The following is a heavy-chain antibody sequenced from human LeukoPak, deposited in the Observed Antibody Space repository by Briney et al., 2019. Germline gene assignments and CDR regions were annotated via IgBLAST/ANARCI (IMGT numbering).Heavy chain of an antibody. J-gene: IGHJ3*02. D-gene: IGHD3-22*01. CDR3: ATDGEIYDSSGNAFDI. V-gene: IGHV1-46*01. CDR1: GYTFTSYY. CDR2: INPSGGST. Sequence: ASVKVSCKASGYTFTSYYMHWVRQAPGQGLEWMGIINPSGGSTSYAQKFQGRVTMTRDTSTSTVYMELSSLRSDDTAVYYCATDGEIYDSSGNAFDIWGQGTMVTVSS.